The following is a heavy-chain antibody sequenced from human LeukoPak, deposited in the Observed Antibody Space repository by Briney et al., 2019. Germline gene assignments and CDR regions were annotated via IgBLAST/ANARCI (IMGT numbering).Heavy chain of an antibody. J-gene: IGHJ4*02. CDR3: ARESLGIATMTEPFDY. Sequence: ASVKVSCKASGYTFTGYYMHWVRQAPGQGLEWMGWINPNSGGTNYAQKFQGRVTMTRDTSISTAYMELSRLRSDDTAVYYCARESLGIATMTEPFDYWGQGTLVTVSS. CDR1: GYTFTGYY. V-gene: IGHV1-2*02. CDR2: INPNSGGT. D-gene: IGHD2-21*01.